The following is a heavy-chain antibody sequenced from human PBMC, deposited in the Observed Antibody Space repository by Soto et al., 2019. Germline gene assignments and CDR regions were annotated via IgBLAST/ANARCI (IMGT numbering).Heavy chain of an antibody. CDR2: IFYTGST. V-gene: IGHV4-28*01. Sequence: TSETLSLTCAVSGYSITSSYWWGWIRQPPGKGLEWIGYIFYTGSTYYNPSLQSRVTMSVDTSKNQFSLKVTSVTAVDTAVYYCARNSGGYYDTWGQGTLVTVSS. CDR3: ARNSGGYYDT. J-gene: IGHJ5*02. CDR1: GYSITSSYW. D-gene: IGHD3-22*01.